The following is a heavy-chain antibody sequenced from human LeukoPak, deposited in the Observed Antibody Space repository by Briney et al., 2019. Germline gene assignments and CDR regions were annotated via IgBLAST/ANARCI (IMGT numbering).Heavy chain of an antibody. Sequence: GGSLRLSCAPSGHTFSSYEMNWVRQAPGKGLERVSYISSSGSTIYYADSVKGRFTISRDNAKNSLYLQMNSLRAEDTAVYYCARDLAPSYYGMDVWGQGTTVTVSS. CDR3: ARDLAPSYYGMDV. CDR2: ISSSGSTI. V-gene: IGHV3-48*03. J-gene: IGHJ6*02. D-gene: IGHD2-15*01. CDR1: GHTFSSYE.